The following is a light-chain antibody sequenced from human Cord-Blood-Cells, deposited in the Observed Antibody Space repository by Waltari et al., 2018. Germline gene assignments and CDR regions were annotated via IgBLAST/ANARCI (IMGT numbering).Light chain of an antibody. V-gene: IGLV2-8*01. Sequence: QSALTQPPYASGSPGQSVTISCTGTRSDVGGYNYVSWYQQHPGKAPKLMIYEVSKRPSGVPDRFSGSKSGNTASLTVSGLQAEDEADYYCSSYAGSNNYVFGTGTKVTVL. J-gene: IGLJ1*01. CDR1: RSDVGGYNY. CDR2: EVS. CDR3: SSYAGSNNYV.